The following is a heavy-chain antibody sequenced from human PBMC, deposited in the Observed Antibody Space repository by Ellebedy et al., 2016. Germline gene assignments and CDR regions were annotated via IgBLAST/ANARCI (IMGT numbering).Heavy chain of an antibody. CDR1: GFTFSSYG. D-gene: IGHD2-15*01. J-gene: IGHJ6*02. CDR2: ISYDGSNK. CDR3: GGYCSGGSCYSYYYYGMDV. V-gene: IGHV3-30*03. Sequence: GESLKISXAASGFTFSSYGMHWVRQAPGKGLEWVAVISYDGSNKYYADSVKGRFTISRDNSKNTLYLQMNSLRAEDTAVYYCGGYCSGGSCYSYYYYGMDVWGQGTTVTVSS.